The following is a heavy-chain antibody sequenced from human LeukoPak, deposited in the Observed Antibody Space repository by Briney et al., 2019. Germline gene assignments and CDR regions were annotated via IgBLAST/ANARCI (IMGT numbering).Heavy chain of an antibody. V-gene: IGHV1-8*01. J-gene: IGHJ6*02. CDR1: GYTFTSYD. CDR2: MNPTSGDT. Sequence: ASVKVSCKASGYTFTSYDISWVRQATGQGLEWMGWMNPTSGDTKYAQKFQGRITMTMSTSISTAYMELTSLRSEDTAVYYCARGHNYYGMDVWGQGTTVTVTS. CDR3: ARGHNYYGMDV.